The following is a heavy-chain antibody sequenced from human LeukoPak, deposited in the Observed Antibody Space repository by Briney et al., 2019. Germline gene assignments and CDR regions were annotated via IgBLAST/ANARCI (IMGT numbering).Heavy chain of an antibody. Sequence: PSETLSLTCTVSGGSINNYYWNSIRQPPGKGLEWIGYMSYSGNTYYNPSLKSRVTISVDMSKNQFYLQMSSVTAADTAVYYCARDEYGGPFDYWGQGALVTVSS. CDR2: MSYSGNT. CDR3: ARDEYGGPFDY. V-gene: IGHV4-59*01. J-gene: IGHJ4*02. CDR1: GGSINNYY. D-gene: IGHD4/OR15-4a*01.